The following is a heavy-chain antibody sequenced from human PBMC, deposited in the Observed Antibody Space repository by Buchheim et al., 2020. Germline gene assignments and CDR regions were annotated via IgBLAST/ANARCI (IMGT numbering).Heavy chain of an antibody. CDR3: ARGRSITFGGVIAPSLDY. D-gene: IGHD3-16*02. CDR1: GGSISSGGYS. V-gene: IGHV4-30-2*01. J-gene: IGHJ4*02. CDR2: IYHSGST. Sequence: QLQLQESGSGLVKPSQTLSLTCAVSGGSISSGGYSWSWIRQPPGKGLEWIGYIYHSGSTYYNPSLKSRVTLSVARSKNQFSLKLSSVTAADTAVYYCARGRSITFGGVIAPSLDYWGQGTL.